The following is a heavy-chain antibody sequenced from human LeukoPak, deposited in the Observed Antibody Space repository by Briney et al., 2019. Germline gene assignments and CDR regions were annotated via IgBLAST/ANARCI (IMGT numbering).Heavy chain of an antibody. J-gene: IGHJ6*02. CDR1: GFTFSSYG. V-gene: IGHV3-7*03. CDR3: ARGGGLDV. CDR2: INHNGNVN. D-gene: IGHD3-16*01. Sequence: GGSLRLSCAASGFTFSSYGMNWARQAPGKGLEWVASINHNGNVNYYVDSVKGRFTISRDNAKNSLYLQMSNLRAEDTAVYFCARGGGLDVWGQGATVTVSS.